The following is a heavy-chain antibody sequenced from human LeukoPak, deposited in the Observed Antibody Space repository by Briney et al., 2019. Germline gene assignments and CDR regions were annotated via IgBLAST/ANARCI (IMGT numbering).Heavy chain of an antibody. V-gene: IGHV3-7*01. CDR1: GFTFSHYW. CDR3: ARDQGALDI. J-gene: IGHJ3*02. CDR2: IKQDGSEK. Sequence: GGSLRLSCAASGFTFSHYWMSWVRQAPGKGLEWLASIKQDGSEKYYVDSVKGRFTISRDNAKNSLYLQMNSQRAEDTAIYYCARDQGALDIWGQGTMVTVPS.